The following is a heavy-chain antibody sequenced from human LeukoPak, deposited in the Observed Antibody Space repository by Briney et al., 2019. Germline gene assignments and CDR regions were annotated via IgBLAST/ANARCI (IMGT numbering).Heavy chain of an antibody. CDR1: GGSISSYY. Sequence: PSETLSLTCTVSGGSISSYYWSWIRQPAGKGLECIGPIYTTGNTNYNPSLKSRVTMSVDTSKNQFSLKLRSVTAADTAVYYCAGSYNGNYFNSAYAFDIWGQGTMVTVSS. J-gene: IGHJ3*02. CDR2: IYTTGNT. V-gene: IGHV4-4*07. D-gene: IGHD1-26*01. CDR3: AGSYNGNYFNSAYAFDI.